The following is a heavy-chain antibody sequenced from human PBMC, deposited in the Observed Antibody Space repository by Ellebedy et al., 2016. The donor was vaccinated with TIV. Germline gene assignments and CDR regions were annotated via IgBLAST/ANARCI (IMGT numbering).Heavy chain of an antibody. CDR3: ARGPLGSAMVYNWFDP. V-gene: IGHV1-2*02. Sequence: ASVKVSCKTSGYTFTDYYIHWVRQAPGQGLEWMGWIYPYNGDTNYAQKFQGRVTMTRDTSISTAYMELSRLRSDDTAVYYCARGPLGSAMVYNWFDPWGQGTLVTVSS. D-gene: IGHD5-18*01. CDR2: IYPYNGDT. J-gene: IGHJ5*02. CDR1: GYTFTDYY.